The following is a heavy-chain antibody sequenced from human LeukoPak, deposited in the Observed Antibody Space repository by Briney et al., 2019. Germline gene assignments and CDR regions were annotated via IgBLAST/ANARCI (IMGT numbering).Heavy chain of an antibody. CDR2: INPNSGGT. CDR3: ARDSYYDSSGYYSSEYFQH. J-gene: IGHJ1*01. V-gene: IGHV1-2*02. CDR1: GYTFTGYY. D-gene: IGHD3-22*01. Sequence: GASVKVSCKASGYTFTGYYMHWVQQAPGQGLEWMVWINPNSGGTNYAQKFQGRVTMTRDTSISTAYMELSRLRSDDTAVYYCARDSYYDSSGYYSSEYFQHWGQGTLVTVSS.